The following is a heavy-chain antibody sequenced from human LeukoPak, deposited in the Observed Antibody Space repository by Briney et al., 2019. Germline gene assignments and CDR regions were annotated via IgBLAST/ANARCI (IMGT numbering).Heavy chain of an antibody. J-gene: IGHJ4*02. CDR1: GFTFSSYA. V-gene: IGHV3-23*01. Sequence: GGSLRLSCAASGFTFSSYAMSWVRQAPGKGLEWVSAISGSGGDTYYANSVKGRFTISRDNSKNTLYLQMSSLRAEDTAVYYCAKDLGSVVTPPSLDFWGQGTLVTVSS. CDR2: ISGSGGDT. CDR3: AKDLGSVVTPPSLDF. D-gene: IGHD4-23*01.